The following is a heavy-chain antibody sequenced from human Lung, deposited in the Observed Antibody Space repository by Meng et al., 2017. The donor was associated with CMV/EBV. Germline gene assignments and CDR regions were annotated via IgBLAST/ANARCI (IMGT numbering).Heavy chain of an antibody. D-gene: IGHD1-26*01. Sequence: ASGYPFTGYYLHWVRQAPGQGLEWMGWINPNSGGTNYAQKFQGRVTMTRDTSISTAYMELSRLRSDDTAVYYCARIASSGSYYPFDYWGQGTLVTVSS. CDR1: GYPFTGYY. CDR2: INPNSGGT. J-gene: IGHJ4*02. V-gene: IGHV1-2*02. CDR3: ARIASSGSYYPFDY.